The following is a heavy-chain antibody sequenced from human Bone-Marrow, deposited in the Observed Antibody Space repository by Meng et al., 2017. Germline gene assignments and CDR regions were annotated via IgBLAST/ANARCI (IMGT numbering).Heavy chain of an antibody. V-gene: IGHV3-21*01. J-gene: IGHJ6*02. CDR2: ISSSSSYI. CDR1: GFTFSSYS. D-gene: IGHD3-3*01. Sequence: GESLKISCAASGFTFSSYSMNWVRQAPGKGLEWVSSISSSSSYIYYADSVKGRFTISRDNAKNSLYLQMNSLRAEDTAVYYCARDSPYYDFWSGYLPPPYYCYYYGMDVWGQGTTVTVSS. CDR3: ARDSPYYDFWSGYLPPPYYCYYYGMDV.